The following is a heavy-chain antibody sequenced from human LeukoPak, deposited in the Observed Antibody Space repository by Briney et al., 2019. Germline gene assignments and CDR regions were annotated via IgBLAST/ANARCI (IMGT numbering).Heavy chain of an antibody. CDR2: INADNAAT. J-gene: IGHJ4*02. V-gene: IGHV1-2*02. CDR3: ARGAKGF. Sequence: ASVKVSCKASGYSFTDHYIHWVRQAPGQGLEWMGWINADNAATSYAQKFQGRVTMTRDTSITTVYLKPSSLTSDDTAVYYCARGAKGFWGQGTLVTVSS. CDR1: GYSFTDHY.